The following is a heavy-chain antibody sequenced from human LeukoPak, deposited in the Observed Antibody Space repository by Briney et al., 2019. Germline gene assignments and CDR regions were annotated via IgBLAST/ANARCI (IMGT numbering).Heavy chain of an antibody. V-gene: IGHV4-34*01. J-gene: IGHJ4*02. CDR1: GGSFSGYY. CDR3: ARGRGIQLWYNGFDY. D-gene: IGHD5-18*01. Sequence: PSETLSLTCAVYGGSFSGYYWRWIRQPPGKGLEWIGEINHSGSTNYNPSLKSRVTISVDTSKNQFSLKLSSVTAADTAVYYCARGRGIQLWYNGFDYWGQGTLVTVSS. CDR2: INHSGST.